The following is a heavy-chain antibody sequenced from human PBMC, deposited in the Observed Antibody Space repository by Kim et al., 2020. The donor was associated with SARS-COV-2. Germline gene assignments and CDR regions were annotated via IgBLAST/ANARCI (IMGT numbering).Heavy chain of an antibody. J-gene: IGHJ4*02. D-gene: IGHD1-26*01. CDR3: ARGGGGSYYYFDY. V-gene: IGHV3-30*01. Sequence: YAESGKGRFTISRDNSKTTLYLQMNSLRAEDTAVYYCARGGGGSYYYFDYWGQGTLVTVSS.